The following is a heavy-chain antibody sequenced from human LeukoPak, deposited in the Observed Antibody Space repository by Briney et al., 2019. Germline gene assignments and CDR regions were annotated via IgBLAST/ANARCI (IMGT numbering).Heavy chain of an antibody. CDR3: ARADTAMVPPYYYYYGMDV. Sequence: SVKVSCEASGGTFSSYAISWVRQAPGQGLEWMGGIIPIFGTANYAQKFQGRVTITADESTSTAYMELSSLRSEDTAVYYCARADTAMVPPYYYYYGMDVWGKGTTVTVSS. D-gene: IGHD5-18*01. J-gene: IGHJ6*04. V-gene: IGHV1-69*01. CDR2: IIPIFGTA. CDR1: GGTFSSYA.